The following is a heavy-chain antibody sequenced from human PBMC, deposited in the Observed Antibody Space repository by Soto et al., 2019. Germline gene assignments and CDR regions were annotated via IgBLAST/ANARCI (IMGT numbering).Heavy chain of an antibody. CDR1: GFTLSSYG. CDR2: IWYDGNNQ. CDR3: ARECFNYSSSSGSRRAFDI. J-gene: IGHJ3*02. D-gene: IGHD6-6*01. V-gene: IGHV3-33*01. Sequence: QVQLVESGGGVVQPGRSLRLSCAASGFTLSSYGMHWVRQAPGKGLEWVAVIWYDGNNQYYEDSVKGRFTISRDNSKNTLFLEMVSLRAEYTSVYYCARECFNYSSSSGSRRAFDIWGQGIMVTVSS.